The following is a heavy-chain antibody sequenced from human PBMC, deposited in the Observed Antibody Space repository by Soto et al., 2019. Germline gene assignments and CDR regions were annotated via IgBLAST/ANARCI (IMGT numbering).Heavy chain of an antibody. CDR2: ISYDGSNK. CDR1: GFTFSSYG. J-gene: IGHJ6*01. V-gene: IGHV3-30*18. D-gene: IGHD3-10*01. CDR3: AKEISGTYYYGSGGYGLDV. Sequence: QVQLVESGGGVVQPGRSLRLSCAASGFTFSSYGMHWVRQAPGKGLEWVAVISYDGSNKYYADSVKGRFTISRDNYKNTLYLQMTSRRAEDTAVYYCAKEISGTYYYGSGGYGLDVWGRGSTVTVAS.